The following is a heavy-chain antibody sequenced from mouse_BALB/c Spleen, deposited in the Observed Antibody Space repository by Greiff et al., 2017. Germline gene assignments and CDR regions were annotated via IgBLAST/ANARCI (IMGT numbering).Heavy chain of an antibody. CDR2: ISNGGGST. J-gene: IGHJ3*01. V-gene: IGHV5-12-2*01. CDR3: ARHNVITTVEGCAY. D-gene: IGHD1-1*01. CDR1: GFTFSSYT. Sequence: EVKLVESGGGLVQPGGSLKLSCAASGFTFSSYTMSWVRQTPEKRLEWVAYISNGGGSTYYPDTVKGRFTISRDHAKNTLYLQMSSLKSEDTAMYYCARHNVITTVEGCAYCGPGSLGTVSA.